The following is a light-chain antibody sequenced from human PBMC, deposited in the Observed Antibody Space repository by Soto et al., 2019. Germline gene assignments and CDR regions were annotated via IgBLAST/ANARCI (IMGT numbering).Light chain of an antibody. CDR1: SSDVGAYTS. J-gene: IGLJ1*01. V-gene: IGLV2-14*01. Sequence: QSALTQPASVSGSPGQSITISCTGTSSDVGAYTSVSWYQHHPGKAPKVIIYEVNKRPSGISNRFSGSKSVNTASLTISGLQPDDEAHYYCRSYTSDNRDYVFGTGTKVTVL. CDR3: RSYTSDNRDYV. CDR2: EVN.